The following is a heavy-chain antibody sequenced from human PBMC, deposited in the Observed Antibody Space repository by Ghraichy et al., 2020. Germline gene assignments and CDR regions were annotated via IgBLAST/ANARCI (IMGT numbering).Heavy chain of an antibody. CDR3: ARLKKDIVVVPAATLFDY. Sequence: TLSLTCTVSGGSISSSSYYWGWIRQPPGKGLEWIGSIYYSGSTYYNPSLKSRVTISVDTSKNQFSLKLSSVTAADTAVYYCARLKKDIVVVPAATLFDYWGQGTLVTVSS. CDR2: IYYSGST. J-gene: IGHJ4*02. CDR1: GGSISSSSYY. D-gene: IGHD2-2*01. V-gene: IGHV4-39*01.